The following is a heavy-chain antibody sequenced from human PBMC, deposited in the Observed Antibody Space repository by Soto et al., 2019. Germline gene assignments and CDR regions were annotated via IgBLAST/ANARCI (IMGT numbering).Heavy chain of an antibody. V-gene: IGHV1-58*01. Sequence: GXSVKGSFKASGFTFTSSAVQWVRQARGQRLEWIGWIVVGSGNTNYAQKFQERVTITRDMSTSTAYMELSSLRSEDTAVYYCANLPDYYDSSGYYYPPWGQGTMVTV. J-gene: IGHJ3*01. CDR3: ANLPDYYDSSGYYYPP. CDR1: GFTFTSSA. CDR2: IVVGSGNT. D-gene: IGHD3-22*01.